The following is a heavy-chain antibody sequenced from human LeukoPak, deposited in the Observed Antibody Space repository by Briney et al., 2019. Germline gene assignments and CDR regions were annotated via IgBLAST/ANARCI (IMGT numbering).Heavy chain of an antibody. CDR1: GYTFTSYG. CDR3: ARVPPPYYDYVWGSYPEEAFDI. Sequence: ASVKVSCKASGYTFTSYGISWVRQAPGQGLEWMGWISAYNGNTNYAQKLQGRVTMTTDTSTSTAYMELRSLRSDDTAVYYCARVPPPYYDYVWGSYPEEAFDIWGQGTMVTVSS. D-gene: IGHD3-16*02. CDR2: ISAYNGNT. V-gene: IGHV1-18*01. J-gene: IGHJ3*02.